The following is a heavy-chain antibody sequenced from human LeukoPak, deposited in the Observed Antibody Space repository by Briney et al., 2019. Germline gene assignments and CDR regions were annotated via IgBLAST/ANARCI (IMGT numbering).Heavy chain of an antibody. D-gene: IGHD6-13*01. CDR1: GGSISSRNW. CDR3: ARVRAAGRFDY. J-gene: IGHJ4*02. V-gene: IGHV4-4*02. Sequence: SETLSLTCAVSGGSISSRNWWSWVRQPPGKRLEWIGEIYHSGSTNYNPSLKTRVTISVDTSKNQFSLKLSSVTAADTAVYYCARVRAAGRFDYWGQGTLVTVSS. CDR2: IYHSGST.